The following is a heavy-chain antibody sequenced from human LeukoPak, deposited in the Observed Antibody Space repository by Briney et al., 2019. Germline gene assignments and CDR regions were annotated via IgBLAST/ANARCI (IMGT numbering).Heavy chain of an antibody. CDR1: GFTFSSYW. D-gene: IGHD1-26*01. CDR2: ITSDGSST. CDR3: AKDYEGIVGATKPVDY. J-gene: IGHJ4*02. V-gene: IGHV3-74*01. Sequence: QAGGSLRLSCAASGFTFSSYWMHWVRQAPGKGLVWVSRITSDGSSTSYADSVKGRFTISRDNSKNTLYLQMNSLRAEDTAVYYCAKDYEGIVGATKPVDYWGQGTLVTVSS.